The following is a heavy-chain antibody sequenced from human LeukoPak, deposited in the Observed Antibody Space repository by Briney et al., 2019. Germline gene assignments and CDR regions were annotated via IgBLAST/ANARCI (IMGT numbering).Heavy chain of an antibody. V-gene: IGHV3-23*01. CDR3: AKDSWKTVPAASDY. J-gene: IGHJ4*02. D-gene: IGHD2-2*01. Sequence: QTGGSLRLSCAASGFTFKNYAMSWVRQAPGKGLDWVSAISGGGISTYYADSVKGRFTISRDNSKNTVYLQMNSLRAEDTAIYYCAKDSWKTVPAASDYWGQGTLVTVSS. CDR2: ISGGGIST. CDR1: GFTFKNYA.